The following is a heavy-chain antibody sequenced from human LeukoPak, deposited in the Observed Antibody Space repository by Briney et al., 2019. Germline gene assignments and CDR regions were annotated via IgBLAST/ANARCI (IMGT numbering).Heavy chain of an antibody. CDR3: AGTNDFGDYVGA. V-gene: IGHV4-30-2*01. D-gene: IGHD4-17*01. CDR2: MYHGGST. CDR1: GGSISRSDYS. J-gene: IGHJ5*02. Sequence: PSQTLSLTCAVSGGSISRSDYSWSWIRQPPGKGLEWSGYMYHGGSTYYNPSLSSRVTISADRSKNQFSLRLSSVTAADTAVYYCAGTNDFGDYVGAWGQGTQVTVSS.